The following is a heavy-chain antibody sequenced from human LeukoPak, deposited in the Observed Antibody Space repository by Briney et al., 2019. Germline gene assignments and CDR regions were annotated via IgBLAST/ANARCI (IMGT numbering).Heavy chain of an antibody. D-gene: IGHD6-19*01. CDR3: AREIVSAVAGNFDY. J-gene: IGHJ4*02. V-gene: IGHV3-48*03. CDR2: ISSSDSTR. Sequence: PGGSLRLSCVASGFTFSSYEMNWVRQAPGKGLEWVSYISSSDSTRTYADSVKGRLTISRDNAKNSLYLEMNSLRAEDTAVYYCAREIVSAVAGNFDYWGQGTLVTVSS. CDR1: GFTFSSYE.